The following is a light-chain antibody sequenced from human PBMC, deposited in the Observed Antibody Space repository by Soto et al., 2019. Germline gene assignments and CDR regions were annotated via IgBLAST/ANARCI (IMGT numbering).Light chain of an antibody. V-gene: IGKV1-5*01. CDR2: DVS. Sequence: DIQMTQSPSTLSAYVGDRVTITCRASQSISSWLAWYQQKPGKAPKLLIYDVSSLESGVPSRFSGSGSGTEFTLTISSLQPDDFATYYCQQYNSYSWTFGQGTKVDIK. CDR1: QSISSW. CDR3: QQYNSYSWT. J-gene: IGKJ1*01.